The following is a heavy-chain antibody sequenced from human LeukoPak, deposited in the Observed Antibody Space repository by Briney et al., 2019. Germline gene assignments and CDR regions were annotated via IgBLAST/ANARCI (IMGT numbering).Heavy chain of an antibody. D-gene: IGHD1-26*01. CDR2: ISWYSGRT. CDR3: VKDRAYSRTFGFDM. CDR1: GFTFDDYA. V-gene: IGHV3-9*01. Sequence: GGSLRPSCVASGFTFDDYAMHWVRQGAGLGLEWVSGISWYSGRTDYADSVKGRFTISRANAKHSLYLQINPLRPEDTALYYCVKDRAYSRTFGFDMWGQGTMVTVSS. J-gene: IGHJ3*02.